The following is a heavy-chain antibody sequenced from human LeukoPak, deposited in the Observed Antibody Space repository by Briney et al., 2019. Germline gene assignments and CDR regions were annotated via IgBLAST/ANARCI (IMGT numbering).Heavy chain of an antibody. CDR2: IYYSGST. J-gene: IGHJ4*02. CDR1: GGSISSYH. CDR3: ARVLPAYDFRYYFDH. V-gene: IGHV4-59*01. Sequence: SETLSLTCTVSGGSISSYHWSWIRQPPGKGLEWIGYIYYSGSTNYNPSLKSRVTISVDTSKNQFSLKLSSVTAADTAVYYCARVLPAYDFRYYFDHWGQGTLVTVSS. D-gene: IGHD3-3*01.